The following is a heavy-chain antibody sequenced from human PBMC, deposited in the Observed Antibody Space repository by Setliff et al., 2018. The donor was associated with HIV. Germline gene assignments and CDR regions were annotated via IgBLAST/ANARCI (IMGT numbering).Heavy chain of an antibody. CDR1: GGSASNSRYY. J-gene: IGHJ3*02. CDR3: ATADFPPPSYIWESYRSGAFDI. Sequence: SETLSLTCTVSGGSASNSRYYWAWIRQPPGKGLEYIGSIHYNERTYYNPSLKSRVTISLDTSKNQFSLNLSSVTAADTAVYYCATADFPPPSYIWESYRSGAFDIWGQGTMVTVSS. V-gene: IGHV4-39*07. CDR2: IHYNERT. D-gene: IGHD3-16*02.